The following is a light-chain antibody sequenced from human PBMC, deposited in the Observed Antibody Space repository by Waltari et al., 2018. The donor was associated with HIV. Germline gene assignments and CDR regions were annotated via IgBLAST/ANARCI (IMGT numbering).Light chain of an antibody. CDR1: SSDVGGYNY. Sequence: QSALTQPASVSGSPGQSITISCTGTSSDVGGYNYVSWYQQHPGKAPNTLIYDASNRPSGVSNRFSGSKSCNTASLTISGLQADDDADYYCSSYTSSSTLVVFGGGTKLTVL. J-gene: IGLJ2*01. CDR3: SSYTSSSTLVV. V-gene: IGLV2-14*01. CDR2: DAS.